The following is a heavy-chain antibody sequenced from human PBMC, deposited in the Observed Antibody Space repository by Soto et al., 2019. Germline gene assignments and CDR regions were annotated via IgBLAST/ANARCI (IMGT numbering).Heavy chain of an antibody. Sequence: AAVKVSCKASGYTFTSYGISWVRQAPGQGLEWMGCISAYNGNTNYAQKLQGRVTMTTDTSTSTAYMELRSLRSDDTAVYYCARENPYYDFWSGYPKGYYGMDVWGQGTTVTVSS. V-gene: IGHV1-18*04. J-gene: IGHJ6*02. D-gene: IGHD3-3*01. CDR3: ARENPYYDFWSGYPKGYYGMDV. CDR1: GYTFTSYG. CDR2: ISAYNGNT.